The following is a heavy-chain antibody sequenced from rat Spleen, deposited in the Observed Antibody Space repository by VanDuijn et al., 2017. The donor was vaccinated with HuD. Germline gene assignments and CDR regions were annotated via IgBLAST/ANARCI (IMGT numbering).Heavy chain of an antibody. CDR1: GFTFGVYG. CDR2: ISTGGGNT. J-gene: IGHJ3*01. D-gene: IGHD4-3*01. Sequence: EVQLVETGGGLVKPGRSLKLSCVAPGFTFGVYGMHWIRQAPTKGLKWVASISTGGGNTYYRDSGKGRFTISSDNAKSTLYLQMDSLRSEDTATYYCARLGGLRNWFAYWGQGTLVTVSS. V-gene: IGHV5S13*01. CDR3: ARLGGLRNWFAY.